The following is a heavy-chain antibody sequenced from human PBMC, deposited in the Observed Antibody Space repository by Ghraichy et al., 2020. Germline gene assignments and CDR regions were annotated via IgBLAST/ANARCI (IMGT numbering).Heavy chain of an antibody. CDR1: GYTFTSYY. CDR2: INPSGGST. V-gene: IGHV1-46*01. Sequence: ASVKVSCKASGYTFTSYYMHWVRQAPGQGLEWMGIINPSGGSTSYAQKFQGRVTKTRDTSTSTVYMELSSLRSEDTAVYYCARDTTLRFLEWPNYYYYGMDVWGQGTTVTVSS. CDR3: ARDTTLRFLEWPNYYYYGMDV. D-gene: IGHD3-3*01. J-gene: IGHJ6*02.